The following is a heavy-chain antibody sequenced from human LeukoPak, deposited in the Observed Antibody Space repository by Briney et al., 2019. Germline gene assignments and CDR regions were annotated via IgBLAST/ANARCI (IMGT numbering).Heavy chain of an antibody. V-gene: IGHV1-18*01. D-gene: IGHD3-10*01. J-gene: IGHJ3*02. CDR3: ARVDYGSGSSGAFDI. CDR2: ISTYNGNT. Sequence: ASVKVSCKASGYTFTTYGISWVRQAPGQGLEWMGWISTYNGNTNYAQKSQGRVTMTTDTSTSTAYMELRSLRSDDTAVYYCARVDYGSGSSGAFDIWGQGTMVTVSS. CDR1: GYTFTTYG.